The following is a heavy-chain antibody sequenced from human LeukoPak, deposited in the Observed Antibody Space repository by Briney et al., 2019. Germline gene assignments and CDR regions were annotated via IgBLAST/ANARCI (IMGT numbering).Heavy chain of an antibody. J-gene: IGHJ4*02. Sequence: GGSLRPSCSVSGFTFSSYAMHWVRQAPGRGLEYVSAISSNGGSTYYPDSLKGRFTISRDNSKNTLYLQMSSLRAEDTALYYCAKEGTSSTWTFDYWGQGTQVTVSS. CDR3: AKEGTSSTWTFDY. CDR2: ISSNGGST. D-gene: IGHD6-13*01. CDR1: GFTFSSYA. V-gene: IGHV3-64D*09.